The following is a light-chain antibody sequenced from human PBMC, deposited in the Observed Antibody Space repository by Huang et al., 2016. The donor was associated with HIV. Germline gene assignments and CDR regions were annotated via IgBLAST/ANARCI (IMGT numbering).Light chain of an antibody. CDR3: QQYGSSPT. J-gene: IGKJ1*01. CDR2: GAS. V-gene: IGKV3-20*01. Sequence: EIVLTQSPGTLSLSPGERATLSCRASQSVSSRYLAWYQQKPGQAPRLLIYGASSRAAGIQERFSGSGAGTDFTLTISRLEPEDFAAYYCQQYGSSPTFGQGTKVEIK. CDR1: QSVSSRY.